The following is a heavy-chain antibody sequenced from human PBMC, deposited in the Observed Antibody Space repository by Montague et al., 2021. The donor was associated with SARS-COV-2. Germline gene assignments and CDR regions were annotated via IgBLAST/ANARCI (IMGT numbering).Heavy chain of an antibody. Sequence: SLRLSCAASGLAISMYWMTWVRQAPGKGLEWVANIKQDGSETYYADSVKGRFSISRDNTESSLYLQLNSLRADDTAVYYCGFNSVAGAGDSLGQGTLVTVSS. D-gene: IGHD6-13*01. J-gene: IGHJ4*02. CDR3: GFNSVAGAGDS. V-gene: IGHV3-7*01. CDR2: IKQDGSET. CDR1: GLAISMYW.